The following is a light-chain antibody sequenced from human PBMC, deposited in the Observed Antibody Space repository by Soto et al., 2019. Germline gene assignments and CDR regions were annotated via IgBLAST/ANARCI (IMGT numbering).Light chain of an antibody. CDR1: QSVSNNY. CDR2: GAS. J-gene: IGKJ1*01. V-gene: IGKV3-20*01. Sequence: IVLRQSPGTMSLSPGQRATLSCRASQSVSNNYLAWYQQKPGQAPRLLIYGASNRATGIPDRFIGSGSGTEFILTIRGMEPEYFAVDYCQQYGSSGTFCQGTKVDIK. CDR3: QQYGSSGT.